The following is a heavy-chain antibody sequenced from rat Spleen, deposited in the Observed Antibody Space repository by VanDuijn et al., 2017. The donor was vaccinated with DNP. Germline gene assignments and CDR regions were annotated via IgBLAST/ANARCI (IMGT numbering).Heavy chain of an antibody. J-gene: IGHJ2*01. D-gene: IGHD4-3*01. CDR3: TTRDYVTGPYNSFPY. CDR1: GFTFNNYW. Sequence: EVQLVESGGDLVQPGRSLKLSCVASGFTFNNYWMTWIRQVPGKGLEWVASISSSGGNTYYPDSVKGRFTISRDNAKSTLYLQMDSLRSEDTATYYCTTRDYVTGPYNSFPYWGQGVMVTVSS. V-gene: IGHV5-31*01. CDR2: ISSSGGNT.